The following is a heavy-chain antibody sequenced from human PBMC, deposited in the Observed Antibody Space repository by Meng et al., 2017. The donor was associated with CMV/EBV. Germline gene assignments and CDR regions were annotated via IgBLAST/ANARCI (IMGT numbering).Heavy chain of an antibody. CDR2: ILPILGIA. D-gene: IGHD1-26*01. J-gene: IGHJ5*02. Sequence: SGGPFRSYAISWVRPAPGQGLEWMGGILPILGIANYAQNFQGRVPITADQSTSTAYMELSSLRSEYTSVYYCARSRALVGARAGWFDPWGHGTLVTFSS. CDR1: GGPFRSYA. CDR3: ARSRALVGARAGWFDP. V-gene: IGHV1-69*10.